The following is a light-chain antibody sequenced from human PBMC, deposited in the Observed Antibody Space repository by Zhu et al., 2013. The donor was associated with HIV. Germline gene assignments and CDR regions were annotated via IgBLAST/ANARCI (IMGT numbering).Light chain of an antibody. V-gene: IGKV1-27*01. Sequence: DIQMTQSPSSLSASVGDRVTITCRASQGIRNYLAWYQQKPGRVPKLLILDASTLQSGVPARFSGHGSGTDFTLVISSLQPEDFATYYCLQHSSYPLTFGGGTKVEIK. CDR3: LQHSSYPLT. CDR1: QGIRNY. CDR2: DAS. J-gene: IGKJ4*01.